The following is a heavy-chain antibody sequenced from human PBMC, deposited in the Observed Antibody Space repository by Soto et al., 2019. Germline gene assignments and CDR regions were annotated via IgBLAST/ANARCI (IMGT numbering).Heavy chain of an antibody. D-gene: IGHD2-15*01. Sequence: PGGSLRLSCAASGFTFSSYGMHWVRQAPGKGLEWVAVIWYDGSNKYYADSVKGRFTISRDNSKNTLYLQMNSLRAEDTAVYYCARGPYCSGGSRRYYSHFSGPATLLTVSS. CDR3: ARGPYCSGGSRRYYSHF. V-gene: IGHV3-33*01. CDR1: GFTFSSYG. CDR2: IWYDGSNK. J-gene: IGHJ4*02.